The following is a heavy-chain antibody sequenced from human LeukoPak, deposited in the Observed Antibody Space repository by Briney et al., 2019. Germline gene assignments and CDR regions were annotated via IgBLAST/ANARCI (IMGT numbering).Heavy chain of an antibody. CDR1: EFTFSDYQ. V-gene: IGHV3-11*01. CDR2: ISSSGTVI. CDR3: AKDAVWELLGGFDY. J-gene: IGHJ4*02. Sequence: GGSLRLSCAASEFTFSDYQMNWIRQAPGKGLEWVSYISSSGTVIYYADSVKGRFTISRDNAKNSLYLQMNSLRAEDTAVYYCAKDAVWELLGGFDYWGQGTLVTVSS. D-gene: IGHD1-26*01.